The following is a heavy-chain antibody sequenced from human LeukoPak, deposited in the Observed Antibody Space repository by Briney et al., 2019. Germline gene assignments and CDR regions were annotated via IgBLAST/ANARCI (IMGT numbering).Heavy chain of an antibody. CDR2: INHSGST. Sequence: SETLSLTCAVYAGSFSGYYLSWIRQPPGKRLEWIGEINHSGSTNYNPSLKSRVTISVDTSKNQFSLKLSSVTAADTAFYYCARGNDYYGSGRQSYFDPWGQGTLVTVSS. J-gene: IGHJ5*02. CDR3: ARGNDYYGSGRQSYFDP. CDR1: AGSFSGYY. D-gene: IGHD3-10*01. V-gene: IGHV4-34*01.